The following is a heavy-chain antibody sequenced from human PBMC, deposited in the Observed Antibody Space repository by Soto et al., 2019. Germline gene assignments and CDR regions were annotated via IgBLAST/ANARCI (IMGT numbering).Heavy chain of an antibody. CDR2: FGVGGNYI. J-gene: IGHJ4*02. V-gene: IGHV3-23*01. CDR1: GFTFSNYA. CDR3: AKDAISGNQVWDYFDY. Sequence: GGSLRLSCAASGFTFSNYAMNWVRQAPGKGLEWVSGFGVGGNYIYYADSVKGRFTISRDNSKNTLYLQMNSLRAEDTAVYNCAKDAISGNQVWDYFDYWGQGTPVTVSS. D-gene: IGHD7-27*01.